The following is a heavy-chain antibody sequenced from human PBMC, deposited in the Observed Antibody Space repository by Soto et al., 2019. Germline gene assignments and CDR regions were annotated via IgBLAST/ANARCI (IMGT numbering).Heavy chain of an antibody. CDR3: AKHVIRGSYIYYFEY. CDR2: ISGSGGST. V-gene: IGHV3-23*01. J-gene: IGHJ4*02. CDR1: VFTFSSYA. D-gene: IGHD1-26*01. Sequence: PGGSLRLSCAASVFTFSSYAMSCVRHSPGKGLEWVSAISGSGGSTYYADSVKGRFTISRDNSKNTLYLQMNSLRAEDTAVYYCAKHVIRGSYIYYFEYWGQGTLVTVSS.